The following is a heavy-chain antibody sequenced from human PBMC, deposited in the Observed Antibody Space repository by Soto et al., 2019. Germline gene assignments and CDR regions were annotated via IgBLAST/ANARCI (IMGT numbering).Heavy chain of an antibody. J-gene: IGHJ3*02. CDR1: GFTFSDYY. D-gene: IGHD4-17*01. V-gene: IGHV3-11*01. Sequence: VGSLRLSCAASGFTFSDYYMSWIRQAPGKGLEWVSYISSSGSTIYYADSVKGRFTISRDNAKNSLYLQMNSLRAEDTAVYYCASPSDYGGNSRDAFDIWGQGTMVTVSS. CDR2: ISSSGSTI. CDR3: ASPSDYGGNSRDAFDI.